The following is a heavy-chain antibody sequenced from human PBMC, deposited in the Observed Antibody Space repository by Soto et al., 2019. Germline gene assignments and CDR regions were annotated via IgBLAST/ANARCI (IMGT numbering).Heavy chain of an antibody. CDR3: TTGIYGDYVKDY. D-gene: IGHD4-17*01. Sequence: EVQLVESGGGLVKPGGSLRLSCAASGFTFSNAWMSWVRQAPGKGLEWVGRIKSKTDGGTTDYAAPVKGRFTISRDDSKNTLYLQMNSLKTGDTAVYYCTTGIYGDYVKDYWGQGTLVTVSS. CDR2: IKSKTDGGTT. CDR1: GFTFSNAW. V-gene: IGHV3-15*01. J-gene: IGHJ4*02.